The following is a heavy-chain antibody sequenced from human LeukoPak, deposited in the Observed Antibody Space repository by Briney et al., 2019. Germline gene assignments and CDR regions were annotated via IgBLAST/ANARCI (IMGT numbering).Heavy chain of an antibody. CDR2: ISPDGRSK. J-gene: IGHJ4*02. CDR1: GLTLSNYW. V-gene: IGHV3-74*01. CDR3: ARDESGLPY. Sequence: GGSLRLSCAVSGLTLSNYWMHWIRQPPEKGLVWVARISPDGRSKSYVDLVKGRFTISRDNAMNTLFLQMNSLSVEDTGVYYCARDESGLPYWGQGTLVIVSS. D-gene: IGHD3-16*01.